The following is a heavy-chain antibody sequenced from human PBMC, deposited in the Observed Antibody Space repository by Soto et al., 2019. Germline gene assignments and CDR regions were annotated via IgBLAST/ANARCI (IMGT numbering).Heavy chain of an antibody. Sequence: EVQLLESGGGLVQPGGSLRLSCAASGFTFSSYAMSWVRQAPGKGLEWVSAISGSGGSTYYADSVKGRFTISRDNSKNPLYLQMNSRRAEDTAVYYWAKGRSSGWYDFVYWGQGTLVTVSS. CDR1: GFTFSSYA. CDR3: AKGRSSGWYDFVY. D-gene: IGHD6-19*01. V-gene: IGHV3-23*01. J-gene: IGHJ4*02. CDR2: ISGSGGST.